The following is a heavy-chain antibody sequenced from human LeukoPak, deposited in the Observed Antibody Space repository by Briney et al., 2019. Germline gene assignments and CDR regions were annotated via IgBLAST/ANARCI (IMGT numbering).Heavy chain of an antibody. V-gene: IGHV4-34*01. D-gene: IGHD6-13*01. J-gene: IGHJ4*02. CDR1: VGSFSGYY. CDR3: ARDPVAAAGTAFDY. CDR2: INHSGST. Sequence: KAPETLSLTCAVYVGSFSGYYWSWIRQPPGKGLEWIGEINHSGSTNYNPSLKSRVTISVDKSKNQISLKLSSVTAADTAVYYCARDPVAAAGTAFDYWGQGTLVTVSA.